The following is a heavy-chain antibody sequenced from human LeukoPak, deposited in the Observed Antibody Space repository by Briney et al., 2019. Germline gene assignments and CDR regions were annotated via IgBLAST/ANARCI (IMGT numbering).Heavy chain of an antibody. Sequence: GGSLRLSCAASGFTFDDYIMHWVRQAPGKGLEWVSLVSWDGDTTYYADSVKGRFTISRDNTKNSLYLQMDSLTADDTAVYFCACLRGPSDYWGQGTLVTVSS. CDR2: VSWDGDTT. V-gene: IGHV3-43*01. CDR3: ACLRGPSDY. D-gene: IGHD4-17*01. J-gene: IGHJ4*02. CDR1: GFTFDDYI.